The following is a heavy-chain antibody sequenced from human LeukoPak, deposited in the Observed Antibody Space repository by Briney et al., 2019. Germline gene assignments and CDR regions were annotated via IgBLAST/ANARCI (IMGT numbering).Heavy chain of an antibody. V-gene: IGHV3-11*04. CDR2: ISSSGTTI. CDR3: ARDIADTAMDLYYFDY. Sequence: GGSLRLSCAASGFTFSDCYMSWIRQAPGKGLEWVSYISSSGTTIYYADSVKGRFTISRDNAKNSLYLQMNSLRAEDTAVYYCARDIADTAMDLYYFDYWGQGTLVTVTS. J-gene: IGHJ4*02. CDR1: GFTFSDCY. D-gene: IGHD5-18*01.